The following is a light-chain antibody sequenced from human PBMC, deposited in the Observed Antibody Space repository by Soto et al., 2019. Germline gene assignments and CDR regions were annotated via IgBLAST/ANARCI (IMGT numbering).Light chain of an antibody. Sequence: QSVLTQPPSASGTPGQRVTISCSGRSSNIGSNTVNWYQQVPGTAPKLRIYNNNQRPSGVPERFSGSKSGTSASLAISGLQSEDEADYYYAAWDDSLNAVVFGGGTKVTVL. CDR2: NNN. CDR3: AAWDDSLNAVV. CDR1: SSNIGSNT. J-gene: IGLJ2*01. V-gene: IGLV1-44*01.